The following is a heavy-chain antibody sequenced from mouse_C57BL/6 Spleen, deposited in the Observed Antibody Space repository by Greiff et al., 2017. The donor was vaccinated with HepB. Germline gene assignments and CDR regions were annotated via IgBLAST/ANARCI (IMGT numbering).Heavy chain of an antibody. D-gene: IGHD1-1*01. V-gene: IGHV1-82*01. CDR2: IYPGDGDT. CDR1: GSAFSSSW. J-gene: IGHJ2*01. CDR3: AGYYYEYFDY. Sequence: QVQLQQSGPELVKPGASVKISCKASGSAFSSSWMNWVKQRPGKGLEWIGRIYPGDGDTNYNGTFKGKATLTADQSSSTAYMQLSSLTSEDSAVYFCAGYYYEYFDYWGQGTTLTVSS.